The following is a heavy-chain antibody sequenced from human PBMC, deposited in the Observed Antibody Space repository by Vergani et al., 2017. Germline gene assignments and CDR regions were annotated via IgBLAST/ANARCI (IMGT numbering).Heavy chain of an antibody. D-gene: IGHD3-9*01. Sequence: QVQVVQSGAEVKKSGASVQVSCKTSGYTFSNYYMHWVRQAPGQGLEWMGIINPSGGHTNYAQKFQGRVTMTRYTSTSTVYMELSSLRSEDTAIYYCARGDYGILSGYRYWGQGTLVTGSA. CDR1: GYTFSNYY. CDR2: INPSGGHT. J-gene: IGHJ4*02. V-gene: IGHV1-46*03. CDR3: ARGDYGILSGYRY.